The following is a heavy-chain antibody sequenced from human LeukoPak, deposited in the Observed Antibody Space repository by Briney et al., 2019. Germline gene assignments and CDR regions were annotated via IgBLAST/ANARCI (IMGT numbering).Heavy chain of an antibody. CDR1: GYTFTGYY. CDR2: IIPIFGTA. Sequence: SVKVSCKASGYTFTGYYMHWVRQAPGQGLEWMGGIIPIFGTANYAQKFQGRVTITADKSTSTAYMELSSLRSEDTAVYYCAKPSRPSGYRTNDAFDIWGQGTMVTVSS. J-gene: IGHJ3*02. CDR3: AKPSRPSGYRTNDAFDI. V-gene: IGHV1-69*06. D-gene: IGHD5-12*01.